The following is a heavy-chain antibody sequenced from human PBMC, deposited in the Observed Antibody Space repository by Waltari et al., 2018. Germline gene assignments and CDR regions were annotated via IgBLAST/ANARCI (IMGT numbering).Heavy chain of an antibody. V-gene: IGHV4-34*01. Sequence: QVQLQQWGAGLLKPSETLSLTCAVYGGSFSGYYWSWIRQPPGKGLEWIGEINHSGSTNSNPSLKSRVTISVDTSKNQFSLKLSSVTAADTAVYYCARVRGSRGFDYWGQGTLVTVSS. J-gene: IGHJ4*02. CDR1: GGSFSGYY. CDR2: INHSGST. D-gene: IGHD1-26*01. CDR3: ARVRGSRGFDY.